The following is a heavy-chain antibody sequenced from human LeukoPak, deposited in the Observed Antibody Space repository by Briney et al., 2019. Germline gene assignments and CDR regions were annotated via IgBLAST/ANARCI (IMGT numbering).Heavy chain of an antibody. CDR3: VWAGTDFDY. CDR1: GGTFSSYA. CDR2: IIPIFGTA. V-gene: IGHV1-69*13. D-gene: IGHD3-10*01. Sequence: GASVNVSCKASGGTFSSYAISWVRQAPGQGLEWMGGIIPIFGTANYAQKFQGRVTITADESTSTAYMELSSLRSEDTAVYYCVWAGTDFDYWGQGTLATVSS. J-gene: IGHJ4*02.